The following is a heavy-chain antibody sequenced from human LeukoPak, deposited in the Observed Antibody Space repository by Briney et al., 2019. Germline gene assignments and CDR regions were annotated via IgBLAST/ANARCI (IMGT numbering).Heavy chain of an antibody. J-gene: IGHJ4*02. Sequence: PGGSLDLPCEAPGFTASSNSMSWAGRPQGKGLEWVSVVYSGGSTYYADSVKGRFTISRDNPKNTLYLQMNSLRAEDTAVYYCACANEGMVINYWGQGTLVTVSS. CDR3: ACANEGMVINY. CDR2: VYSGGST. V-gene: IGHV3-66*01. D-gene: IGHD3-3*01. CDR1: GFTASSNS.